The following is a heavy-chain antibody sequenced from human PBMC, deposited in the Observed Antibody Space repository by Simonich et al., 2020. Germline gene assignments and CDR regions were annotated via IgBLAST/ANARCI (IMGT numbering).Heavy chain of an antibody. CDR2: ISSSSSYI. CDR1: GFTFSSYS. V-gene: IGHV3-21*01. D-gene: IGHD3-16*01. Sequence: EVQLVESGGGLVKPGGSLRLSCAASGFTFSSYSMNWVRQAPGKGLGGVSTISSSSSYIYYADSVKGRFTISRDNAKNSLYLQMNSLRAEDTAVYYCAREQARGGAFDIWGQGTMVTVSS. J-gene: IGHJ3*02. CDR3: AREQARGGAFDI.